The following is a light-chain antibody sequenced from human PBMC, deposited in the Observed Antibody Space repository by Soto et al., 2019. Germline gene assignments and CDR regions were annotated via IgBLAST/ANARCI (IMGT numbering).Light chain of an antibody. CDR1: RSVSTN. CDR2: GAS. Sequence: DIILTQSPAIVSVSPGERATLSCRASRSVSTNLAWYQHKPGQAPRLLIYGASTRATDIPARFSGSGSGTDFALTINYPKSEDFGVSDCQPYDKSLPPVTFGRGTKVEI. J-gene: IGKJ4*01. CDR3: QPYDKSLPPVT. V-gene: IGKV3-15*01.